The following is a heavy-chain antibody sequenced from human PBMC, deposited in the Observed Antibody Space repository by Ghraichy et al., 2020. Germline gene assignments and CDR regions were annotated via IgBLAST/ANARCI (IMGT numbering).Heavy chain of an antibody. CDR1: GGSFSGYY. D-gene: IGHD1-7*01. V-gene: IGHV4-34*01. CDR2: INHSGST. Sequence: SETLSLTCAVSGGSFSGYYWSWIRQPPGKGLEWIGEINHSGSTNYNPSLKSRVTISVDTSKNQFSLKLSSVTAADTAVYYCARGYGNYEGDWFDPWGQGTLVTVSS. CDR3: ARGYGNYEGDWFDP. J-gene: IGHJ5*02.